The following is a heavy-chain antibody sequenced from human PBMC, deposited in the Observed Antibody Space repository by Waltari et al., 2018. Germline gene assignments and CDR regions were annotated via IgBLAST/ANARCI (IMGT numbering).Heavy chain of an antibody. CDR2: IYTSGST. CDR1: GGSISSGSYY. Sequence: QVQLQESGPGLVKPSQTLSLTCTVSGGSISSGSYYWSWIWQPAGKGLEWIGYIYTSGSTNYNPSLKSRVTISVDTSKNQFSLKLSSVTAADTAVYYCARVGYCSGGSCYRTFDPWGQGTLVTVSS. D-gene: IGHD2-15*01. CDR3: ARVGYCSGGSCYRTFDP. V-gene: IGHV4-61*09. J-gene: IGHJ5*02.